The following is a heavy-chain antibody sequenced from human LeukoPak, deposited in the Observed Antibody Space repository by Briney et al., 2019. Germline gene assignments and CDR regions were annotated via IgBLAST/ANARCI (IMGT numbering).Heavy chain of an antibody. Sequence: GGYLRLSCAATGFTVSSNYMSWVRQAPGKGLEWVSVIYSGGSTYYADSVKGRFTISRHNSKNTLYLQMNSLRAEDTAVYYCARGSPAPYYYYGMDVWGQGTTVTVSS. J-gene: IGHJ6*02. CDR3: ARGSPAPYYYYGMDV. V-gene: IGHV3-53*04. CDR2: IYSGGST. CDR1: GFTVSSNY.